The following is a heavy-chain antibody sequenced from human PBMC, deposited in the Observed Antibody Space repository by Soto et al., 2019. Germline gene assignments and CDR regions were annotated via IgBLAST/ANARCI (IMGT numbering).Heavy chain of an antibody. J-gene: IGHJ6*02. CDR2: IKQDGSEK. D-gene: IGHD3-3*01. Sequence: PGGSLRLSCAASGFTFSSYWMSWVRQAPGKGLEWVANIKQDGSEKYYVDSVKGRFTISRDNAKNSLYLQMNSLRAEDTAVYYCARNFGVVIISPFHLDVWGQGTPDTVSS. CDR1: GFTFSSYW. CDR3: ARNFGVVIISPFHLDV. V-gene: IGHV3-7*03.